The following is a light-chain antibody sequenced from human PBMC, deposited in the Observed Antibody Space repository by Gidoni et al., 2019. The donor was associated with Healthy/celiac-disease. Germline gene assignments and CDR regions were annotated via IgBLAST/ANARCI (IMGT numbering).Light chain of an antibody. CDR1: QSVSSTY. Sequence: EIVLTQSPGTLSLSPGERATLSCRASQSVSSTYLAWYQQPPGQAPRLLIYGASSRVTCVPDRFSGSVSGTDFTLTISRLELEDFEVYYCQQGAFGQGTKVEMK. V-gene: IGKV3-20*01. CDR2: GAS. J-gene: IGKJ1*01. CDR3: QQGA.